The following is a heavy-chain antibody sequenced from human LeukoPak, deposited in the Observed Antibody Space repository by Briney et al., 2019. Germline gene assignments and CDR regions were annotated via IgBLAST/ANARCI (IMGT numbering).Heavy chain of an antibody. CDR3: ARLIRTTGNYHFDY. V-gene: IGHV4-39*07. Sequence: KPSETLSLPRTVSCGPLSSSGYYLGWIRQPPGQGLGWIGIINYSADTHDNPSLKSRLTLSADTSRNQFSLRLRSITAADTAVYYCARLIRTTGNYHFDYWGQGTLVTVSS. D-gene: IGHD3-16*01. J-gene: IGHJ4*02. CDR1: CGPLSSSGYY. CDR2: INYSADT.